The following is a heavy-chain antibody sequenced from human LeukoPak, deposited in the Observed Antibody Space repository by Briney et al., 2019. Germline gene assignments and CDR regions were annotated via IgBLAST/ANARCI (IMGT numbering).Heavy chain of an antibody. J-gene: IGHJ4*02. D-gene: IGHD3-10*01. CDR3: ARDSGFGELSRLYYFDY. CDR2: ISYDGSDK. V-gene: IGHV3-30*03. Sequence: PGGSLRLSCAASGFTFNTYGMHWVRQAPGKGLEWVAVISYDGSDKYYADSVKGRFTISRDNSKNTLYLQMNSLRAEDTAVYYCARDSGFGELSRLYYFDYWGQGTLVTVSS. CDR1: GFTFNTYG.